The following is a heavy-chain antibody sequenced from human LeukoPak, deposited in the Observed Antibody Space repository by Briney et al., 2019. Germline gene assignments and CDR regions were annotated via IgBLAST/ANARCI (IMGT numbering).Heavy chain of an antibody. J-gene: IGHJ4*02. CDR2: VKKISEGVTT. CDR1: RFNFNNVW. D-gene: IGHD2-21*02. V-gene: IGHV3-15*01. Sequence: PGGSLRLSCEASRFNFNNVWMNWVRQAPGKGLEWVGRVKKISEGVTTDYPAPVKGRFTVSRDDSKSTLYLQMNSLKTEDTAVYYCTTRVVTTNDYWGQGTLVTVSS. CDR3: TTRVVTTNDY.